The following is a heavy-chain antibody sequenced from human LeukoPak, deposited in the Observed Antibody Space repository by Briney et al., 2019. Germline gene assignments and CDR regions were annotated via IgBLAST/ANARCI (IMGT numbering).Heavy chain of an antibody. CDR2: INPSGGST. D-gene: IGHD2-2*01. CDR3: ARDCSSTSCFDY. V-gene: IGHV1-46*01. Sequence: VASVKVSCKASGYTFTSYYMHWVRHGPGQGHDWMGIINPSGGSTSYAQKFQGRATMTRDTSTSTVYMELSSLRSEDTAVYYCARDCSSTSCFDYWGQGTLVTASS. CDR1: GYTFTSYY. J-gene: IGHJ4*02.